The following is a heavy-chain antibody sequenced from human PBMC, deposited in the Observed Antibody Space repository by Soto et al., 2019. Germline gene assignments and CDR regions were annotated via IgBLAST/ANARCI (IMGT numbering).Heavy chain of an antibody. J-gene: IGHJ4*02. Sequence: ASVKVSCKASGYTFTIYDINWVRQATGQGLEWMGWMNPNSGNTGYAQKFQGRVTMTRNTSISTAYMELSSLRSEDTAVYYCARVLFGVVMPDYWGQGTLVTVSS. V-gene: IGHV1-8*01. D-gene: IGHD3-3*01. CDR3: ARVLFGVVMPDY. CDR1: GYTFTIYD. CDR2: MNPNSGNT.